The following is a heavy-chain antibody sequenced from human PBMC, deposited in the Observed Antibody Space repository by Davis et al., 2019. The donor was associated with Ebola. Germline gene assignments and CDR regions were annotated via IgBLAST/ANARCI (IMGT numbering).Heavy chain of an antibody. D-gene: IGHD4-17*01. CDR1: GFIFSSYV. CDR3: ARGNYGDYIVLYYYNMDV. V-gene: IGHV4-4*08. J-gene: IGHJ6*02. Sequence: ESLKISCAASGFIFSSYVMSWVRQAPGKGLEWIGCIYSSGTTDYNASLKSRVAISLDTSKNQFSLKLSSVTAADTAVYYCARGNYGDYIVLYYYNMDVWGQRTTVTVSS. CDR2: IYSSGTT.